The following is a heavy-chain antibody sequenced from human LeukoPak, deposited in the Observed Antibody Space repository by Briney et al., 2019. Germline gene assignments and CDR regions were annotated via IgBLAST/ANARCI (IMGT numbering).Heavy chain of an antibody. CDR1: GFTFSEYS. CDR2: ISTNGHTT. D-gene: IGHD3-10*01. J-gene: IGHJ4*02. V-gene: IGHV3-64*02. Sequence: PGGSLRLSCAASGFTFSEYSMHWVRQAPGKGLEYVSSISTNGHTTHYADSVKGRFTISRDDPKSTLDLQMGSLRREDMAVYYCARGFRFYGSGIDYWGQGTLVTV. CDR3: ARGFRFYGSGIDY.